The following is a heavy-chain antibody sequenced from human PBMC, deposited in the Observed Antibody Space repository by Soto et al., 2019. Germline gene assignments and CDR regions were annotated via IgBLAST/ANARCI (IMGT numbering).Heavy chain of an antibody. Sequence: QVQLQESGPGLVKPSQTLSLTCTVSGGSISSGGYYWSWIRQHPGKGLEWIGYIYYSGSTYYNPSLKSRVTISVDTSKNQFSLKLRSVTAADKAVYYCARERYYLDTAIGFDYWGQGTLVTVSS. CDR2: IYYSGST. CDR3: ARERYYLDTAIGFDY. D-gene: IGHD5-18*01. CDR1: GGSISSGGYY. V-gene: IGHV4-31*03. J-gene: IGHJ4*02.